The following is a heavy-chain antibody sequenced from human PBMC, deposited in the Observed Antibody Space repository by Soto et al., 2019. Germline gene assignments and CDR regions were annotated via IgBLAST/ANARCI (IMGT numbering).Heavy chain of an antibody. V-gene: IGHV1-69*13. D-gene: IGHD3-22*01. Sequence: ASVKVSCKASGGTFSSYAISWVRQAPGQGLEWMGGIIPIFGTANYAQKFQGRVTITADESTSTAYMELSSLRSEDTAVYYCARDRGYYDSSGHGWFDPWGQGTLVTVSS. CDR3: ARDRGYYDSSGHGWFDP. CDR1: GGTFSSYA. CDR2: IIPIFGTA. J-gene: IGHJ5*02.